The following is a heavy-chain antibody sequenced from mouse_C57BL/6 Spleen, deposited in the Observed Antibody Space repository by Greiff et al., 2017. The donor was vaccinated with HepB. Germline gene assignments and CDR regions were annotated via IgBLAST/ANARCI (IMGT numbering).Heavy chain of an antibody. D-gene: IGHD2-2*01. V-gene: IGHV1-22*01. CDR3: AFFYGYDEYFDV. Sequence: VQLQQSGPELVKPGASVKMSCKASGYTFTDYNMHWVKQSHGKSLEWIGYINPNNGGTSYNQKFKGKATLTVNKSSSTAYMELRSLTSEDSAVYYCAFFYGYDEYFDVWGTGTTVTVSS. J-gene: IGHJ1*03. CDR2: INPNNGGT. CDR1: GYTFTDYN.